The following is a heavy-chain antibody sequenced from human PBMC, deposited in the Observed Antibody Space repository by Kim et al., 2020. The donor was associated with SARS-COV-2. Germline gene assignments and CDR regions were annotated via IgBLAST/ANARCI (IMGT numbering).Heavy chain of an antibody. J-gene: IGHJ3*02. CDR3: ARVEYYDFWSGYFDAFDI. D-gene: IGHD3-3*01. CDR1: GDSVSSNSAA. V-gene: IGHV6-1*01. CDR2: TYYRSKWYN. Sequence: SQTLSLTCAISGDSVSSNSAAWNWIRQSPSRGLEWLGRTYYRSKWYNDYAVSVKSRITINPDTSKNQFSLQLNSVTPEDTAVYYCARVEYYDFWSGYFDAFDIWGQGTMVTVSS.